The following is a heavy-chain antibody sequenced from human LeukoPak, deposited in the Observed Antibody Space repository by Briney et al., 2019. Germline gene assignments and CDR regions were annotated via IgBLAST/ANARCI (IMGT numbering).Heavy chain of an antibody. CDR1: GYSFTSYW. CDR3: ARTPWESISLHYMDV. J-gene: IGHJ6*02. CDR2: IHPSDSYT. Sequence: HGESLKISCKGSGYSFTSYWIAWVRQMPGKGLEWMGRIHPSDSYTNYSPSFQGHVTISADKSLSTAYLQWSSLKASDSAMYYCARTPWESISLHYMDVWGQGTTVTVSS. V-gene: IGHV5-10-1*01. D-gene: IGHD1-26*01.